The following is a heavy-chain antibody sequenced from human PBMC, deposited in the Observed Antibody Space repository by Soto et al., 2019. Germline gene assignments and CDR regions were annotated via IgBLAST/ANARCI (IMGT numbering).Heavy chain of an antibody. CDR2: IYWDDDK. J-gene: IGHJ5*02. V-gene: IGHV2-5*02. D-gene: IGHD2-2*01. CDR3: AVLPPHQLLFDCDWFDP. CDR1: GFSLSTSGVG. Sequence: SGPTLVKPTQTLTLTCTFSGFSLSTSGVGVGWIRQPPGKALEWLALIYWDDDKRYSPSLKSRLPITKDTSKNQVVLTMASMKPLETATYYCAVLPPHQLLFDCDWFDPWGQGTLVTVSS.